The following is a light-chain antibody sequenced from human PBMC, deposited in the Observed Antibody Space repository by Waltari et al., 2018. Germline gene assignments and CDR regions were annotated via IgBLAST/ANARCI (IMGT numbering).Light chain of an antibody. CDR2: DVS. V-gene: IGLV2-11*01. CDR1: SSDVGCYNY. Sequence: QSALTQPRSVSGSPGQSVTISCTGTSSDVGCYNYVSWYQQHPGKAPKLMIYDVSKRPAGVPDRFSGSKSGNTASLTISGRQAEDEADYYCCSYAGSYTPFGGGTKLTVL. J-gene: IGLJ2*01. CDR3: CSYAGSYTP.